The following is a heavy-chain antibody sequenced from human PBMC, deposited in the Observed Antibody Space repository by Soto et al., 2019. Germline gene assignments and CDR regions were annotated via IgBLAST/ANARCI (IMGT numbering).Heavy chain of an antibody. J-gene: IGHJ6*02. CDR1: GGTFSSYA. D-gene: IGHD4-17*01. V-gene: IGHV1-69*01. CDR3: ARVSYGDYPHYYGMDV. CDR2: IIPIFGTA. Sequence: LVQSGAEVKKPGSSVKVSCKASGGTFSSYAISWXXXXXXXGXXXXGGIIPIFGTANYAQKFQGRVTITADESTSTAYMELSSLRSEDTAVYYCARVSYGDYPHYYGMDVWGQGTTVTVSS.